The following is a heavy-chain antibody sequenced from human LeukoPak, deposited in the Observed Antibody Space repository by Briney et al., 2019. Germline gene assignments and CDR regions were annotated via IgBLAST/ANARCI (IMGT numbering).Heavy chain of an antibody. Sequence: ASVKVSCKASGYTFTSYGISWVRQAPGQGLEWMGWISAYNVNTNYAQMPQGRVTMTTDTSTSTAYMELRSLRSDDTAVYYCAREAAAGTYGYWGQGTLVTVSS. CDR2: ISAYNVNT. CDR3: AREAAAGTYGY. V-gene: IGHV1-18*01. CDR1: GYTFTSYG. D-gene: IGHD6-13*01. J-gene: IGHJ4*02.